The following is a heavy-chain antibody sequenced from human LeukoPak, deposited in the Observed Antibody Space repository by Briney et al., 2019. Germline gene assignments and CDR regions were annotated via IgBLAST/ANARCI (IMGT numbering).Heavy chain of an antibody. CDR3: AREIAAAVGYDAFDI. Sequence: SETLSLTCTVSGGSISSSSYYWGWIRQPPGKGLVWIGSIYYSGSTYYNPSLKSRVTITVDTSKNQFSLKLSSVTAADTAVYYCAREIAAAVGYDAFDIWGQGIMVTVSS. V-gene: IGHV4-39*07. CDR1: GGSISSSSYY. D-gene: IGHD6-13*01. CDR2: IYYSGST. J-gene: IGHJ3*02.